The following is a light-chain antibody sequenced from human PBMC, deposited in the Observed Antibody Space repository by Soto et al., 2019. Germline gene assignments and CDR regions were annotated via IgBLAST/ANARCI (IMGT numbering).Light chain of an antibody. Sequence: AIRMTQSPSSLPASTGDRVTVTCRASQSVGSYLAWYQQKPGAAPKLLIYAASTLHIGVPSRFTGSGYGTDFTLTISCLQSEDFATYYCQHYYNYPYSFGQGTKVDIK. V-gene: IGKV1-8*01. J-gene: IGKJ2*01. CDR3: QHYYNYPYS. CDR2: AAS. CDR1: QSVGSY.